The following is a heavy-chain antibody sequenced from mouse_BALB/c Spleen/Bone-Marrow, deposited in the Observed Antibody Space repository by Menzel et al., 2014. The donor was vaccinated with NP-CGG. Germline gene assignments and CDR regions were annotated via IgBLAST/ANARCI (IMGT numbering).Heavy chain of an antibody. J-gene: IGHJ3*01. CDR1: GYTFTSYW. CDR3: ARGRFAY. CDR2: INPSTGYT. Sequence: QVQLKQSGAELAKPGASVKMSCKASGYTFTSYWMHWVKRRPGQGLEWIGYINPSTGYTEYNQKSKDKATLTADKSSSTAYMQLSSLTSEDSAVYFCARGRFAYWGQGTLVTVSA. V-gene: IGHV1-7*01.